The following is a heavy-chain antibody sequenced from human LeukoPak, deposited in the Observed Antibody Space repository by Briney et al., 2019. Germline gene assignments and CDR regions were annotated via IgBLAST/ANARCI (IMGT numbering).Heavy chain of an antibody. V-gene: IGHV1-3*01. J-gene: IGHJ4*02. Sequence: ASVKVSCKASGYTFTSYAMHWVRQAPGQRLEWMGWINAGNGNTKYSQKSQGRVTITRDTTASTAYMELSSLRSEDTAVYYCARVPYSGSYYIDWGQGTLVTVSS. D-gene: IGHD1-26*01. CDR1: GYTFTSYA. CDR3: ARVPYSGSYYID. CDR2: INAGNGNT.